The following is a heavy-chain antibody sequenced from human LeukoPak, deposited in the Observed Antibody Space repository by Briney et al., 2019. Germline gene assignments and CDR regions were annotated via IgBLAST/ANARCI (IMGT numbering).Heavy chain of an antibody. J-gene: IGHJ6*02. D-gene: IGHD6-19*01. CDR1: GDSVSSXSAA. Sequence: QTLSLTCXXXGDSVSSXSAAWNWIRQSPSRGLEWLGRTYYRSKLYNDYAVSVKNRITINPETSKDKFSLQLNSVTPEDTAVYYCARAPTVAGTPLDYYGMDVWGQGTTVTVSS. CDR3: ARAPTVAGTPLDYYGMDV. V-gene: IGHV6-1*01. CDR2: TYYRSKLYN.